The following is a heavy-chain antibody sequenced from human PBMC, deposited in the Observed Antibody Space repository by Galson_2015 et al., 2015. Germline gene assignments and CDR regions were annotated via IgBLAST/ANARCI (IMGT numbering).Heavy chain of an antibody. J-gene: IGHJ4*02. CDR1: GFTFSSYS. D-gene: IGHD6-13*01. CDR3: ARRGGGLAAAGRYIDY. CDR2: ISSSSSYI. V-gene: IGHV3-21*01. Sequence: SLRLSCAASGFTFSSYSMNWVRQAPGKGLEWVSSISSSSSYIYYADSVKGRFTISRDNAKNSLYLQMNSLRAEDTAVYYCARRGGGLAAAGRYIDYWGQGTLVTVSS.